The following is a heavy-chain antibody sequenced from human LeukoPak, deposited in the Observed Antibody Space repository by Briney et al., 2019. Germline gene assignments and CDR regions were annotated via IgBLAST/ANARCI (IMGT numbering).Heavy chain of an antibody. CDR1: GFTFSSYG. V-gene: IGHV3-30*18. CDR2: ISYDGSNK. D-gene: IGHD1-26*01. J-gene: IGHJ4*02. CDR3: AKDTNRGTYFGLFDS. Sequence: PGGSLRLSCAASGFTFSSYGMHWVRQAPGKGLEWVAVISYDGSNKYFADSVKGRFTISRDNSKNTLYLQMNSLRAEDTAVYSCAKDTNRGTYFGLFDSWGQGTLVTVSS.